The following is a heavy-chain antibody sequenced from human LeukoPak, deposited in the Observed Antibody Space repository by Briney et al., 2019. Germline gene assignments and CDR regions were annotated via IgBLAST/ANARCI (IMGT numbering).Heavy chain of an antibody. CDR3: AREVRKTDRYFDY. V-gene: IGHV3-30-3*01. CDR2: ISYDGSNK. Sequence: PGGSLRLSCAASGFAFSNYAMNWVRQAPGKGLEWVAVISYDGSNKYYADSVKGRFTISRDNSKNTLYLQMNSLRAEDTAVYYCAREVRKTDRYFDYWGQGTLVTVSS. CDR1: GFAFSNYA. D-gene: IGHD2-15*01. J-gene: IGHJ4*02.